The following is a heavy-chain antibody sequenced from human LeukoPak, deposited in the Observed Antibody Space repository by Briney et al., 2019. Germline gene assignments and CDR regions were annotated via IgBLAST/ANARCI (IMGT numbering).Heavy chain of an antibody. D-gene: IGHD3-22*01. CDR2: INPNSGGT. J-gene: IGHJ4*02. CDR1: GYTFTGYY. V-gene: IGHV1-2*02. Sequence: GASVKVSCKASGYTFTGYYMHWVRQAPGQGLEWMGWINPNSGGTNYAQKFQGRVTMTRDTSISTAYMELSRLRSDDTAAYYCARGMYYYDSSGYSRDYWGQGTLVTVSS. CDR3: ARGMYYYDSSGYSRDY.